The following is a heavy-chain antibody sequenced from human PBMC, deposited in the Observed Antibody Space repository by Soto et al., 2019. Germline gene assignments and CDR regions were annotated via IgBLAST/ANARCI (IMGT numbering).Heavy chain of an antibody. CDR1: GGSISSSSYY. J-gene: IGHJ4*02. V-gene: IGHV4-39*01. Sequence: SETLSLTCTVSGGSISSSSYYWGWIRQPPGKGLEWTGSIYYSGSTYYNPSLKSRVTISVDTSKNQFSLKLSSVTAADTAVYYCARRLDTYYYDSSGYADFDYWGQGTLVTVSS. CDR2: IYYSGST. D-gene: IGHD3-22*01. CDR3: ARRLDTYYYDSSGYADFDY.